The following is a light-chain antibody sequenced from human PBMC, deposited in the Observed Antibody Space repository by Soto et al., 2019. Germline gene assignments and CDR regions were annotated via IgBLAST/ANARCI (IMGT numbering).Light chain of an antibody. V-gene: IGLV2-14*01. CDR2: EVS. CDR1: SRDVGGYNY. CDR3: SSYTRTITYV. J-gene: IGLJ1*01. Sequence: QSALTQPASVAGSSGQSITISFTGTSRDVGGYNYVSWYQQHPGKAPKLMIYEVSNRPSGVSNRFSGSKSGNTASLTISGLQDDDEADYYCSSYTRTITYVFGTGTKLTVL.